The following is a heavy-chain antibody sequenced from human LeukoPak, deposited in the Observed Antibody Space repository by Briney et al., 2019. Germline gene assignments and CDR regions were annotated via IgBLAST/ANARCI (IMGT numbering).Heavy chain of an antibody. J-gene: IGHJ4*02. CDR1: GYSFTSYW. D-gene: IGHD5-18*01. Sequence: GASLQISCKGSGYSFTSYWISWVRQMPGKGLEWMGRIDPSDSYTNYSPSFQGHVTISADKSISTAYLQWSSLKASDTAMYYCARLVDTAMVTGRYFDYWGQGTLVTVSS. CDR2: IDPSDSYT. V-gene: IGHV5-10-1*01. CDR3: ARLVDTAMVTGRYFDY.